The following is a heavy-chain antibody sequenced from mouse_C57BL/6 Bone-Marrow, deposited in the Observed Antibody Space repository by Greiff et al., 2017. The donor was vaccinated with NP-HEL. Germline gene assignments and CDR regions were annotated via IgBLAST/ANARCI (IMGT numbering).Heavy chain of an antibody. CDR1: GYTFTSYW. CDR3: ASTVVAPYYAMDY. V-gene: IGHV1-64*01. D-gene: IGHD1-1*01. J-gene: IGHJ4*01. Sequence: QVQLQQPGAELVKPGASVKLSCKASGYTFTSYWMHWVKQRPGQGLEWIGMIHPNSGSTNYNEKFKSKATLTVDKSSSTAYMQLSSLTSEDSAVYYGASTVVAPYYAMDYWGQGTSVTVSA. CDR2: IHPNSGST.